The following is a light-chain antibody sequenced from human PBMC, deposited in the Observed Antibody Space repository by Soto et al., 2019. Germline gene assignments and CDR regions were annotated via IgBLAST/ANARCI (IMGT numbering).Light chain of an antibody. CDR3: QQRSNWPPT. CDR2: DAS. Sequence: ELVLTQSPATLSLSPGERATLSCRASQGVSSYLAWYQQKPGQAPRLLIYDASNRATGIPARFSGSGPGTDFTLTISSLEPEDFAVYYCQQRSNWPPTFGQGTRLEIK. V-gene: IGKV3D-11*01. CDR1: QGVSSY. J-gene: IGKJ5*01.